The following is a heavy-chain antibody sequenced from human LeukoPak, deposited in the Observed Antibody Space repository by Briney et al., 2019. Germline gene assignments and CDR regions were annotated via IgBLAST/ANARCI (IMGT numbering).Heavy chain of an antibody. CDR1: GGSISSYY. J-gene: IGHJ4*02. V-gene: IGHV4-59*12. CDR2: IYYSGST. Sequence: SETLSLTCTVSGGSISSYYWSWIRQPPGKGLEWIGYIYYSGSTNYNPSLKSRVTISVDTSKNQFSLKLSSVTAADTAVYYCARLAWAVTTYDYWGQGNLVTVSS. D-gene: IGHD4-17*01. CDR3: ARLAWAVTTYDY.